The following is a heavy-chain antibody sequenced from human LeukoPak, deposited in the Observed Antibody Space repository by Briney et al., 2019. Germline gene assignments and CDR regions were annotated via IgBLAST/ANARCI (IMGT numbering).Heavy chain of an antibody. Sequence: GASVKVSCKVSGYTLTELSMHWVRQAPGKGLEWMGGYDPEDGETIYAQKFQGRVTMTEDTSTDTAYMELSSLRSDDTAVYYCASGLNQPYGSGYYFDYWGQGTLVTVSS. CDR1: GYTLTELS. J-gene: IGHJ4*02. V-gene: IGHV1-24*01. D-gene: IGHD3-10*01. CDR3: ASGLNQPYGSGYYFDY. CDR2: YDPEDGET.